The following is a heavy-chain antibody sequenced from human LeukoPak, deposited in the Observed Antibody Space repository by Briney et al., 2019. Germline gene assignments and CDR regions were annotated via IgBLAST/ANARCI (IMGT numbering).Heavy chain of an antibody. V-gene: IGHV4-34*01. CDR1: GGSFSGYY. CDR3: ARGGVTILGVVINEEYYFDY. Sequence: SETLSLTCAVYGGSFSGYYWSWIRQPPGKGLEWIGEINHSGSTNYNPSLVSRVAMSVDTSKNQFSLNLRSVTAADTAVYYCARGGVTILGVVINEEYYFDYWGQGTLVTVSS. J-gene: IGHJ4*02. D-gene: IGHD3-3*01. CDR2: INHSGST.